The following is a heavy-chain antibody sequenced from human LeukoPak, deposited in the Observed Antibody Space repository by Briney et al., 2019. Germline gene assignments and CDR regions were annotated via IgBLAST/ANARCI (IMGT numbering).Heavy chain of an antibody. CDR3: ARVRAYYDILTGYYYFDY. D-gene: IGHD3-9*01. Sequence: ASLKVSCKASGYMFTSYNMQWVRQAPGQGLEWMGWISAYNGNTNYAQKLQGRVTMTTDTSTSTAYMELRSLRSDDTAVYYCARVRAYYDILTGYYYFDYWGQGTLVTVSS. V-gene: IGHV1-18*04. CDR1: GYMFTSYN. CDR2: ISAYNGNT. J-gene: IGHJ4*02.